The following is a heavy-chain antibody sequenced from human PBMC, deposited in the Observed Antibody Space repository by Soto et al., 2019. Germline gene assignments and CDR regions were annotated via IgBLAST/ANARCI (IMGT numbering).Heavy chain of an antibody. J-gene: IGHJ2*01. CDR3: AQSSSSGWYTRRYWYFYL. CDR1: GFTFDDYA. Sequence: EVQLVESGGGLVQPGRSLRLSCAASGFTFDDYAMHWVRQAPGKGLEWVSGISWNSGSIGYADSVKGRFTISRDNAKNSLYLQMNSLRAEDTALYYCAQSSSSGWYTRRYWYFYLWGRGTLVTVSS. D-gene: IGHD6-19*01. V-gene: IGHV3-9*01. CDR2: ISWNSGSI.